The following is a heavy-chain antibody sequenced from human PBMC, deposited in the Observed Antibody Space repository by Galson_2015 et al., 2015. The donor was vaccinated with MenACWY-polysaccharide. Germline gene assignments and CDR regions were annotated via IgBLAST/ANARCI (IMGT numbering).Heavy chain of an antibody. CDR3: TTVWPDGSGSPLY. J-gene: IGHJ4*02. CDR2: IKSKTDGGTT. D-gene: IGHD3-10*01. Sequence: SLRLTCAASGFTFSNAWMSWVRQAPGKGLEWVGRIKSKTDGGTTDYAAPVKGRFTISRDDSKNTLYLQMNSLKTEDTAVYYCTTVWPDGSGSPLYWGQGTLVTVSS. CDR1: GFTFSNAW. V-gene: IGHV3-15*01.